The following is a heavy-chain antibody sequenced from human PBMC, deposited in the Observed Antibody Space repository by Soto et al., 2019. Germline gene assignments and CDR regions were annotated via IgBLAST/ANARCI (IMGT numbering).Heavy chain of an antibody. J-gene: IGHJ4*02. CDR3: ARVDTMVRGVTPAYYFDY. Sequence: SETVSLTCTVSGGSVSSGDYYWSWIRQPPGKGLEWIGYIYYSGSTYYNPSLKSRVTISVDTSKNQFSLKLSSVTAADTAVYYCARVDTMVRGVTPAYYFDYWGQGALVTVSS. CDR2: IYYSGST. CDR1: GGSVSSGDYY. D-gene: IGHD3-10*01. V-gene: IGHV4-30-4*01.